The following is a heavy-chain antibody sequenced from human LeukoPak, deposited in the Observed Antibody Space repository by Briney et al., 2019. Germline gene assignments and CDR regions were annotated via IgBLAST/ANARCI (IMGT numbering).Heavy chain of an antibody. CDR1: GFTFSSYG. D-gene: IGHD3-22*01. Sequence: GSLRLSCAASGFTFSSYGMHWVRQAPGKGLEWVAVISYDGSNKYYADSVKGRFTISRDNSKNTLYLQMNSLRAEDTAVYYCAKGLGSITMIVVVINYLDYWGQGTLVTVSS. CDR2: ISYDGSNK. V-gene: IGHV3-30*18. CDR3: AKGLGSITMIVVVINYLDY. J-gene: IGHJ4*02.